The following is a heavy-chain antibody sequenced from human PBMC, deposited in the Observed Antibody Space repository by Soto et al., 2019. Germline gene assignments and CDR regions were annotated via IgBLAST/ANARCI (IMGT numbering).Heavy chain of an antibody. J-gene: IGHJ4*02. D-gene: IGHD1-26*01. CDR2: ISYDGSNK. Sequence: QVQLVESGGGVVQPGRSLRLSCAASGFTFSSYGMHWVRQAPGKGLEWVAVISYDGSNKYYADSVKGRFTISRDNSKNTLYLQMNSLRAEDTAVYYCAKGVHGELPEYYDYWGQGTLVTVSS. CDR3: AKGVHGELPEYYDY. CDR1: GFTFSSYG. V-gene: IGHV3-30*18.